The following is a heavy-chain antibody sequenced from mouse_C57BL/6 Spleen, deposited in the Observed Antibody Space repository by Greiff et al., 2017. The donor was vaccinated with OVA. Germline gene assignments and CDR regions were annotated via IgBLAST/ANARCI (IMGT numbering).Heavy chain of an antibody. Sequence: EVKLQESGGGLVQPKGSLKLSCAASGFSFNTYAMNWVRQAPGKGLEWVARIRSKSNNYATYYADSVKDRFTISRDDSESMLYLQMNNLKTEDTAMYYCVRHGLGYFDYWGQGTTLTVSS. CDR3: VRHGLGYFDY. D-gene: IGHD3-3*01. CDR2: IRSKSNNYAT. J-gene: IGHJ2*01. CDR1: GFSFNTYA. V-gene: IGHV10-1*01.